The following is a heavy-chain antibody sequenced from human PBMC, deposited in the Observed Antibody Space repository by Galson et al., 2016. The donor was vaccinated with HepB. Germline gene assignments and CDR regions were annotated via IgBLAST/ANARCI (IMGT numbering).Heavy chain of an antibody. V-gene: IGHV3-48*03. CDR3: AREPVRLADLLTGPPKNPDY. D-gene: IGHD3-9*01. J-gene: IGHJ4*02. CDR1: GFTFSRYE. Sequence: SLRLSCAASGFTFSRYEMNWVRQAPGKGLEWVSYISSSGTTIYYADSVKGRFTISRDNAKNSLYLQMNSLRAEDTAVYYCAREPVRLADLLTGPPKNPDYWGQGTLVTVSS. CDR2: ISSSGTTI.